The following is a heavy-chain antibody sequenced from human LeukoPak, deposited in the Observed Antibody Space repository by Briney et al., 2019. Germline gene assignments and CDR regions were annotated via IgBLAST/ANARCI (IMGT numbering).Heavy chain of an antibody. CDR1: SITFTKAW. CDR2: IVNETVGGRT. Sequence: PGGSLRLSCAASSITFTKAWMNWVRQAPGKGLEWVARIVNETVGGRTDYAAPVKGRFTISRDDSKNTLYLQMNSLKAEDTAVYYCITRGVVAWGQGTLVTVSS. V-gene: IGHV3-15*07. J-gene: IGHJ4*02. D-gene: IGHD2-15*01. CDR3: ITRGVVA.